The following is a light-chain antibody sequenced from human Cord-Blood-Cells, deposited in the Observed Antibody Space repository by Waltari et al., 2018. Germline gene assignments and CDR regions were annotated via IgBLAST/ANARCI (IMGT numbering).Light chain of an antibody. CDR2: DVS. CDR3: SSYTSSSTLGV. V-gene: IGLV2-14*01. CDR1: SSDVGGYNY. Sequence: QSALTQPASVSGSPGQSITISCTGTSSDVGGYNYVSWYQQHPGKAPKLMIYDVSNRPSAVPNRFSGSKSGNTASLTISGLQAEDEADYYCSSYTSSSTLGVFGGGTKLTVL. J-gene: IGLJ3*02.